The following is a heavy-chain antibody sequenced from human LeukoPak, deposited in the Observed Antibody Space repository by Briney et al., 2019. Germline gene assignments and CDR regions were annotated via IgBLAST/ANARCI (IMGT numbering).Heavy chain of an antibody. CDR2: ITGGGT. J-gene: IGHJ6*03. Sequence: GGSLRLSCAASGFSFSTYAMSWVRQAPGKGLEWVSTITGGGTYYADSVRGRFTISRDNSKNTLFLQMNGLRAEDTAVYSCAKDLSGRSYSYYYMDVWGRGTTVTVSS. CDR1: GFSFSTYA. CDR3: AKDLSGRSYSYYYMDV. D-gene: IGHD1-26*01. V-gene: IGHV3-23*01.